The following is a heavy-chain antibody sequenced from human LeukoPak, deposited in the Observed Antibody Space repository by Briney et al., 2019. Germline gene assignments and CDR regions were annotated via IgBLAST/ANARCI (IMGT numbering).Heavy chain of an antibody. V-gene: IGHV4-39*02. Sequence: PSETLSLTCSVCGGSIRSSNYYSGWIRQPPGEGLEWIGYIYYSGSTYYNPSLKSRVTMSVYTSKNHFSLKLSSVTAADTAVYYCSRYYRGCYGSDYWGQGTLVTVSS. CDR3: SRYYRGCYGSDY. CDR1: GGSIRSSNYY. J-gene: IGHJ4*02. D-gene: IGHD1-26*01. CDR2: IYYSGST.